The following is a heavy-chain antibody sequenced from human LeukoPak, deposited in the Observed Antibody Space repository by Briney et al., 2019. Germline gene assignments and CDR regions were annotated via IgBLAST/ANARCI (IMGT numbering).Heavy chain of an antibody. Sequence: GGSLRLSCAASGFTFDDYAMHWVRQAPGKGLEWVSGISWNSGSIGYADSVKGRFTISRDNAKNSLYLQMNSLRAEDTAVYYCAKVRSSSFDYWGQGTLVTVSS. CDR3: AKVRSSSFDY. CDR1: GFTFDDYA. J-gene: IGHJ4*02. D-gene: IGHD2-2*01. CDR2: ISWNSGSI. V-gene: IGHV3-9*01.